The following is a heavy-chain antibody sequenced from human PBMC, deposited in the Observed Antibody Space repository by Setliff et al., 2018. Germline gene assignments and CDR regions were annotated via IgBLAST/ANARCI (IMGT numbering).Heavy chain of an antibody. CDR3: ARGARIVGATPLPVNWFDP. CDR2: IYHSGST. CDR1: GYSISSGYY. V-gene: IGHV4-38-2*02. Sequence: PSETLSLTCTVSGYSISSGYYWGWIRQPPGKGLEWIGSIYHSGSTYYNPSLKSRVTISVDTSKNQFSLKLSSVTAADTAVYYCARGARIVGATPLPVNWFDPWGQGTLVTVSS. D-gene: IGHD1-26*01. J-gene: IGHJ5*02.